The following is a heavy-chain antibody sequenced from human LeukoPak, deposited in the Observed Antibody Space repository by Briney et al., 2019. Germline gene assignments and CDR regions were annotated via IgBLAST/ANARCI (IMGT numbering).Heavy chain of an antibody. D-gene: IGHD3-22*01. Sequence: PGGSLRLSCAASGFTVSSNYMCWVRQAPGKGLEWVSVIYSGGSTYYADSVKGRFTISRDNSKNTLYLQMNSLRAEDTAVYYCAKGGGAYFDSNGYYRYFDHWGQGTLVTVSS. J-gene: IGHJ4*02. CDR3: AKGGGAYFDSNGYYRYFDH. V-gene: IGHV3-66*01. CDR1: GFTVSSNY. CDR2: IYSGGST.